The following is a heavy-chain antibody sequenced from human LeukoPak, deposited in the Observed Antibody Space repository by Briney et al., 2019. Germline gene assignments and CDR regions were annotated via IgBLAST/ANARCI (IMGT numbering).Heavy chain of an antibody. CDR3: ARGGHGDYVFGGLYYFDY. CDR2: INPSGGST. D-gene: IGHD4-17*01. V-gene: IGHV1-46*01. J-gene: IGHJ4*02. Sequence: ASVKVSCKASGYTFTSYYMHWVRQAPGQGLEWMGIINPSGGSTSYAQKFQGRVTMTRDTSTSTVYMELSSLRSEDTAVYYCARGGHGDYVFGGLYYFDYWGQGTLVTVSS. CDR1: GYTFTSYY.